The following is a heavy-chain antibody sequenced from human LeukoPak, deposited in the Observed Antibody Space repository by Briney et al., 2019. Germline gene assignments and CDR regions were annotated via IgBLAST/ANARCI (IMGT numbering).Heavy chain of an antibody. CDR2: ISYDGSNK. J-gene: IGHJ6*02. CDR3: AGAPLGYYYGMDV. Sequence: GRSLRLSCAASGFTFSSYAMHWVRQAPGKGLEWVAVISYDGSNKYYADSVKGRFTISRDNSKNTLYLQMNSLRAEDTAVYYCAGAPLGYYYGMDVWGQGTTVTVSS. V-gene: IGHV3-30-3*01. CDR1: GFTFSSYA.